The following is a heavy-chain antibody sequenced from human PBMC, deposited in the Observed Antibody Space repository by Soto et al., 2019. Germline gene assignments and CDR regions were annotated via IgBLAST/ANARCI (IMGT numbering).Heavy chain of an antibody. Sequence: QAQLEQSGPEVKRPAASLKVSCKASAYTFTSYHISWVRQAPGQGLEWIGWINAFDDDTNNSQKSQDRVTMTAPRSTDTAYLDLSRWGSDDTAIYYCGGNLYGRAFDIWRKGTMVTVSS. J-gene: IGHJ3*02. D-gene: IGHD2-8*01. CDR2: INAFDDDT. V-gene: IGHV1-18*04. CDR1: AYTFTSYH. CDR3: GGNLYGRAFDI.